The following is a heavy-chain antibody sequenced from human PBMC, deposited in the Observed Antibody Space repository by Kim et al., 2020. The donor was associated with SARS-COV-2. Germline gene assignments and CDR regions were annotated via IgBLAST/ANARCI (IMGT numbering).Heavy chain of an antibody. D-gene: IGHD3-22*01. CDR3: ARARGGTMIVVVIGAFDI. J-gene: IGHJ3*02. Sequence: LKSRVTISVDTSKNQFSLELSSVTAEDTAVYYCARARGGTMIVVVIGAFDIWGQGTMVTVSS. V-gene: IGHV4-31*02.